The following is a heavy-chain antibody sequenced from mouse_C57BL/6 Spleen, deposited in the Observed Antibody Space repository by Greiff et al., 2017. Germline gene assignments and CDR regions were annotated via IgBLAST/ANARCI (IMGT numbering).Heavy chain of an antibody. J-gene: IGHJ1*03. Sequence: EVKLMESGGGLVKPGGSLKLSCAASGFTFSSYAMSWVRQTPEKRLEWVATISDGGSYTYYPDNVKGRFTISRDNAKNNLYLQMSHLKSEDTAMYYCARDSDIYYDYDWYFDVWGTGTTVTVSS. CDR1: GFTFSSYA. CDR2: ISDGGSYT. V-gene: IGHV5-4*01. D-gene: IGHD2-4*01. CDR3: ARDSDIYYDYDWYFDV.